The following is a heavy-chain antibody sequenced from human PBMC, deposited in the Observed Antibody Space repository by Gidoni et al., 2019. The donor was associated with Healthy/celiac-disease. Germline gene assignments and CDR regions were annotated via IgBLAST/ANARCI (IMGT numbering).Heavy chain of an antibody. Sequence: EVQLVESGGGLVKPGVSRRLSGVASGCTFSRYSMNWVRRCPGKGLEWVSSIRSGSSYIYNADSVKGRFIISRDNAKNSVYLQMDSLRAEDTAVYYCARDDLGVWCFCDYWGQGTLVPVSS. D-gene: IGHD1-26*01. CDR3: ARDDLGVWCFCDY. CDR1: GCTFSRYS. CDR2: IRSGSSYI. J-gene: IGHJ4*02. V-gene: IGHV3-21*01.